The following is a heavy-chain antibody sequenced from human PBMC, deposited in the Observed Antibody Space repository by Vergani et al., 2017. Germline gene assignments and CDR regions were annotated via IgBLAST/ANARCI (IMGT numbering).Heavy chain of an antibody. D-gene: IGHD2-21*01. Sequence: EVMLVQSGAEVKKPGESLKISCKYSESSFISNEIAWVRQMSGKGLQWMGNINPIDSKIAYSPSFQGHAIMSLDKSITTAYLQWRSLKASYTAIYYCTRHVPCGDGACLHFDHWGQGTQFTVSS. CDR2: INPIDSKI. J-gene: IGHJ4*02. CDR1: ESSFISNE. CDR3: TRHVPCGDGACLHFDH. V-gene: IGHV5-51*01.